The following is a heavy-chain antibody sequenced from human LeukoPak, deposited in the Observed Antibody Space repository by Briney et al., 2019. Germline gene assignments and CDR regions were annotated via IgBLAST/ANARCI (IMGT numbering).Heavy chain of an antibody. Sequence: SETLSLTCTVSGGSISSSSYYWGWVRQPLGKGLEWIGSIYYSGSTYYNPSLKSRLTISVDTSKNQFSLKLSSVTAADTAVYYCATSYDILTGDDYWGQGTLVTVSS. J-gene: IGHJ4*02. CDR3: ATSYDILTGDDY. CDR2: IYYSGST. V-gene: IGHV4-39*07. CDR1: GGSISSSSYY. D-gene: IGHD3-9*01.